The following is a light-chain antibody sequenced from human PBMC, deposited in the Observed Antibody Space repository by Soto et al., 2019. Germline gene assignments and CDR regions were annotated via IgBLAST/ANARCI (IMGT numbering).Light chain of an antibody. J-gene: IGKJ1*01. Sequence: EIVLTQSPGTLSLSPGERATLSCRASQSVSSNYLAWYQQKHGQAPRLLIYGASSRATGIPDRFSGSGSGTDFTLTISRLEPEDFAVYYCQHYGSSPETFGQGTKVDIK. CDR2: GAS. CDR1: QSVSSNY. CDR3: QHYGSSPET. V-gene: IGKV3-20*01.